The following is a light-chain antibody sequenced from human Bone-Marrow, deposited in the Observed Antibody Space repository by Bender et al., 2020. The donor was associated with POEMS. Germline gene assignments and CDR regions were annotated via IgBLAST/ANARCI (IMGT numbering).Light chain of an antibody. CDR3: ISYTGTNNNYV. CDR2: EVS. CDR1: SSDIGGYNF. J-gene: IGLJ1*01. Sequence: SALTQPPSASGSPGQSVIISCTGGSSDIGGYNFVSWFQHHAGKAPKLMIYEVSKRPSGVPDRFSGSKSGNTASLTVSGLQAEDEADYYCISYTGTNNNYVFGTGTKVTVL. V-gene: IGLV2-8*01.